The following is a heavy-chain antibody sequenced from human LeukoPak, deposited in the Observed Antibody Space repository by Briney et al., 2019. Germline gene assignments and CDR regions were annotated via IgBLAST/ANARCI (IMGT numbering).Heavy chain of an antibody. CDR1: GYSIRRGDY. D-gene: IGHD4-11*01. J-gene: IGHJ4*02. V-gene: IGHV4-38-2*01. Sequence: SETLSLTCAVSGYSIRRGDYWGWIRQSPGKGLEWIGSIYHSGSTHYNPSLKRRVTISADTSKNQFSLTLSSVTAADTAVYYCARNRSLTTTPGFDHWGQGTLVTVSS. CDR3: ARNRSLTTTPGFDH. CDR2: IYHSGST.